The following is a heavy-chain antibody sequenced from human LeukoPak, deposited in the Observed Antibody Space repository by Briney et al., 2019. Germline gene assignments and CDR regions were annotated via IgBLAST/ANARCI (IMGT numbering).Heavy chain of an antibody. D-gene: IGHD5-18*01. CDR1: GYSFTTYW. J-gene: IGHJ4*02. CDR2: IYPGDSDI. Sequence: HGESLKISCKDSGYSFTTYWIGWVRPMPGKGLEWMGIIYPGDSDIRYSPSLLGQVTISADKSINTASLQWSSLKASDTAIYYCARQLRSYSYGSLDYWGQGTLVTVSS. V-gene: IGHV5-51*01. CDR3: ARQLRSYSYGSLDY.